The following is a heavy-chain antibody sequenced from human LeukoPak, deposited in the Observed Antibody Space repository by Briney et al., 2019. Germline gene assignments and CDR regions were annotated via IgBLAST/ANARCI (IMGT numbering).Heavy chain of an antibody. J-gene: IGHJ6*02. Sequence: GGPLRLSCAASGFTFSSSGMNWVRQAPGKGLEWVAVIWYDGSNKYYADSVKGRFTISRDNSKKTLYLQMNSLRAEDTAVYYCARVYREYCSGGSCCYYYYGMDVWGQGTTVTVSS. V-gene: IGHV3-33*01. CDR2: IWYDGSNK. CDR3: ARVYREYCSGGSCCYYYYGMDV. D-gene: IGHD2-15*01. CDR1: GFTFSSSG.